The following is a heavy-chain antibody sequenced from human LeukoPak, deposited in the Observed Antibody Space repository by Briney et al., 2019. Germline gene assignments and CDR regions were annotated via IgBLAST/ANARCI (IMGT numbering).Heavy chain of an antibody. J-gene: IGHJ4*02. D-gene: IGHD2-2*01. CDR2: ISYDGSNE. V-gene: IGHV3-30*18. Sequence: GKSLRLSCAASRFTFSDYGMHWVRQPPGQGLEWVAVISYDGSNEYYADSVKGRFTISRDNSKNTLYLQMNSLRTEDTAVYYCAKALAITVVVPATEIDSWGQGTLVTVSS. CDR1: RFTFSDYG. CDR3: AKALAITVVVPATEIDS.